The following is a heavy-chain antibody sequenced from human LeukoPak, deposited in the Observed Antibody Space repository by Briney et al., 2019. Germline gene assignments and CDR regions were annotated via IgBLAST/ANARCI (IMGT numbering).Heavy chain of an antibody. CDR2: ISGSGSTI. Sequence: GGSLRLSCAASGFTFSSYEMNWVRQAPGKGLEWLSYISGSGSTIYYADSVKGRFTISRDNAKNSLYLQMNSLRAEDTAVYYCARAFSLGHDYWGQGTLVTVSS. D-gene: IGHD2/OR15-2a*01. CDR3: ARAFSLGHDY. V-gene: IGHV3-48*03. J-gene: IGHJ4*02. CDR1: GFTFSSYE.